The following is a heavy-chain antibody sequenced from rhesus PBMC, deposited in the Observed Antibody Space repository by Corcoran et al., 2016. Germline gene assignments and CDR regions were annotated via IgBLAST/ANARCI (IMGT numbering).Heavy chain of an antibody. V-gene: IGHV4S7*01. J-gene: IGHJ4*01. CDR3: ARDLGIAAAVPN. D-gene: IGHD6-31*01. CDR2: IYGSIRST. CDR1: GGSISDSYY. Sequence: QVQLQESGPGLVKPSETLSLSCAVSGGSISDSYYWSWIRQPPGKGLEWIGNIYGSIRSTYYNPSLRSRVTSSTDTAKNQFSLKLSAVTAADTAVYYCARDLGIAAAVPNWGQGVLVTVSS.